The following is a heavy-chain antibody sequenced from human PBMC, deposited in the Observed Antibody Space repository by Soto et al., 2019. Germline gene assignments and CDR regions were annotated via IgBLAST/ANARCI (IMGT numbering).Heavy chain of an antibody. CDR3: ARVWGGAFDI. V-gene: IGHV4-30-4*02. CDR1: GGSISSGNYY. D-gene: IGHD3-10*01. CDR2: ISYSGST. Sequence: PSETLSLTCTVSGGSISSGNYYWSWIRQPPGKGLEWIGFISYSGSTYYSTSLKSRVTISVDTSKNQFSLKLSSVTAADTAVYYCARVWGGAFDIWGQGTMVTVSS. J-gene: IGHJ3*02.